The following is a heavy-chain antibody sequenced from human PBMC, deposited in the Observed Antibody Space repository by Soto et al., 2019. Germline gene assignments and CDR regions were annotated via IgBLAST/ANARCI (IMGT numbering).Heavy chain of an antibody. CDR3: VTGYHSDY. D-gene: IGHD5-18*01. V-gene: IGHV3-7*03. Sequence: EEQLVESGEALVRPGASLRLSCAASGISTSSYWMGWVREAPGRGLEWVASIKNDGSEKYYMDSLKGRFTISRDNALNSLYLQMNSLRAEDTAVYFCVTGYHSDYWGQGTLVTVSS. CDR1: GISTSSYW. CDR2: IKNDGSEK. J-gene: IGHJ4*02.